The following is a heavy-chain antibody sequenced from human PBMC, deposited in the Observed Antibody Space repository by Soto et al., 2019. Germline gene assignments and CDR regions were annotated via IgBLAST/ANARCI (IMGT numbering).Heavy chain of an antibody. CDR3: AFGPYYYDSSGYRPLDY. Sequence: QVQLVQSGAEVKKPGSSVKVSCKASGGTFSSYAISWVRQAPGQGLEWMGGSIPIFGTANYAQKFQGRVTITADESTSTAYMELSSLRSEDTAVYYCAFGPYYYDSSGYRPLDYWGQGTLVTVSS. CDR2: SIPIFGTA. CDR1: GGTFSSYA. V-gene: IGHV1-69*01. D-gene: IGHD3-22*01. J-gene: IGHJ4*02.